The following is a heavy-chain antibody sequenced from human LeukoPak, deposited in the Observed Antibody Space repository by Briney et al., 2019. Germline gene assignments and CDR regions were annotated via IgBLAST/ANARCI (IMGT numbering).Heavy chain of an antibody. D-gene: IGHD3-16*02. Sequence: GGSLRLSCAATGFTFSNYAMNWVRQAPGKGLVWVARINPDGSSTSYEDSVKGRFTVSRDNAKNTVYLQMHSLRAEDTAAYYCARDSVDLSRWGQGTLVTVSS. CDR2: INPDGSST. V-gene: IGHV3-74*01. J-gene: IGHJ4*02. CDR3: ARDSVDLSR. CDR1: GFTFSNYA.